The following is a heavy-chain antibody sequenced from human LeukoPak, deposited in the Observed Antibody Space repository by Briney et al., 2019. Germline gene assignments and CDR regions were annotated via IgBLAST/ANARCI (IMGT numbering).Heavy chain of an antibody. CDR1: GFTFSSYA. V-gene: IGHV3-30*04. D-gene: IGHD2-2*01. J-gene: IGHJ4*02. Sequence: GRALRLSCAASGFTFSSYAMHWVRQAPGKGLDRVGVISWYGSNKYYADTVKDRFTIYRHSCKNTLYLQMNSLRAEDTAVYYCARGAARGVPAAFYWGQGTLVTVSS. CDR2: ISWYGSNK. CDR3: ARGAARGVPAAFY.